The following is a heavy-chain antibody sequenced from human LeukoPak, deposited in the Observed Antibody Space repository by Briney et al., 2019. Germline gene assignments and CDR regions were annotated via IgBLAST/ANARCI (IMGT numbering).Heavy chain of an antibody. CDR1: EFTLSNQY. Sequence: GGSLTPSCAASEFTLSNQYMSWNRQAPRKGLEWVSSISSSGSTTNYADSVKGRFATSRDKPKHSLYLQMSSLIAEDTAVYYCARGVVVDYWGKGTLVTVSS. J-gene: IGHJ4*02. V-gene: IGHV3-11*04. D-gene: IGHD2-15*01. CDR2: ISSSGSTT. CDR3: ARGVVVDY.